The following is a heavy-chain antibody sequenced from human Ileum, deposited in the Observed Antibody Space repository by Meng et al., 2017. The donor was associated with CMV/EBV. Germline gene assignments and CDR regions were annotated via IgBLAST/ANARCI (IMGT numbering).Heavy chain of an antibody. CDR2: MYFSGIA. J-gene: IGHJ4*02. V-gene: IGHV4-39*07. Sequence: QTQLQESGPGLVKPAETLSLTSTASGDPIRSGSHSWAWFRQPPGKRLEWIGSMYFSGIADYNPSLKSRVTISLHATQKQFSLRLTSVTAADSAVYFCARDLTNKWFYYWGQGTLVTVSS. CDR1: GDPIRSGSHS. CDR3: ARDLTNKWFYY. D-gene: IGHD1-26*01.